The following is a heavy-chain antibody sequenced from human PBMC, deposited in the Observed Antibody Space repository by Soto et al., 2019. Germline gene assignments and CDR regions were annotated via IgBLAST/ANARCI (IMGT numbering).Heavy chain of an antibody. D-gene: IGHD3-10*01. CDR1: GFTFSSYG. CDR2: ISYDGSNK. J-gene: IGHJ4*02. Sequence: QVQLVESGGGVVQPGRSLRRSCAASGFTFSSYGMHWVRQAPGKGLEWVAVISYDGSNKYYADSVKGRFTISRDNSKNTLYLQMNSLRAEDTAVYYCAATYYYGSGREKFDYWGQGTLVTVSS. V-gene: IGHV3-30*03. CDR3: AATYYYGSGREKFDY.